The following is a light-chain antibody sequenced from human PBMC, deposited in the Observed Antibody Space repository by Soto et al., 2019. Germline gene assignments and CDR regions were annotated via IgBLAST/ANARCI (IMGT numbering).Light chain of an antibody. CDR3: SSYTSSSTLV. Sequence: QSALTQPPSVSGSPGQSVTISCTGTSSDVGSYNCVSWYPQPPGTAPKLMIYEVSNRPSGVPALFSGSKSGNTASLTISGLQAEDEADSYCSSYTSSSTLVFGGGTKLTVL. CDR1: SSDVGSYNC. V-gene: IGLV2-18*02. CDR2: EVS. J-gene: IGLJ2*01.